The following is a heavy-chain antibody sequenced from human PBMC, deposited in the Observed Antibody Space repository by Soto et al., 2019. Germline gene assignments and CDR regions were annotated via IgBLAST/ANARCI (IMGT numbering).Heavy chain of an antibody. CDR3: ARDFGY. CDR1: GFTFSNYA. J-gene: IGHJ4*02. Sequence: QVHLVESGGGVVQPGRSLTLSCAASGFTFSNYAMNWVRQAPGRRPEWVAAISVDGSNTNYADSVKGRFTFSRDNSKNTLYLQMNSLRAEDTAVYYCARDFGYWGQGTLVTVSS. CDR2: ISVDGSNT. V-gene: IGHV3-30-3*01.